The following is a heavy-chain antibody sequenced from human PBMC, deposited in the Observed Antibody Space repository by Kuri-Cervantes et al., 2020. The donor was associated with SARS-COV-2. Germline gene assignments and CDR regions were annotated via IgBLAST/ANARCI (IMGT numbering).Heavy chain of an antibody. CDR3: TRGRSSGYYYDY. D-gene: IGHD3-22*01. J-gene: IGHJ4*02. CDR2: ISSSSSYI. Sequence: GESLKISCAASGFTFSDYYMSWIRQAPGKGLEWVSYISSSSSYIYYEDSVKGRFTISRDNAKNSLYLQMNSLKTEDTAVYYCTRGRSSGYYYDYWGQGTLVTVSS. V-gene: IGHV3-11*05. CDR1: GFTFSDYY.